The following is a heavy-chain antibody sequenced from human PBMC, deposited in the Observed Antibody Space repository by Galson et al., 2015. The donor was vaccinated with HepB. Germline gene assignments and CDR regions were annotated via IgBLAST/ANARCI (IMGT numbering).Heavy chain of an antibody. V-gene: IGHV6-1*01. CDR3: TRQRGGFDY. D-gene: IGHD3-16*01. Sequence: CAISGDSVSSNSVAWNWIGQSPSRGLEWLGRTYYRSKWYNDYALSVKSRITINSDTSKNQFSLQLNSVTPDDTAVYYCTRQRGGFDYWGQGNLVTVSS. J-gene: IGHJ4*02. CDR2: TYYRSKWYN. CDR1: GDSVSSNSVA.